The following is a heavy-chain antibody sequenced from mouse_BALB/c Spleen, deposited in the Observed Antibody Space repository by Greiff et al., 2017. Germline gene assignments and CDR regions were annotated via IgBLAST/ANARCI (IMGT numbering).Heavy chain of an antibody. CDR1: GFTFSSFG. J-gene: IGHJ4*01. D-gene: IGHD2-1*01. Sequence: EGQLVESGGGLVQPGGSRKLSCAASGFTFSSFGMHWVRQAPEKGLEWVAYISSGSSTIYYADTVKGRFTISRDNPKNTLFLQMTSLRSEDTAMYYCASGGNYVYAMDYWGQGTSVTVSS. V-gene: IGHV5-17*02. CDR2: ISSGSSTI. CDR3: ASGGNYVYAMDY.